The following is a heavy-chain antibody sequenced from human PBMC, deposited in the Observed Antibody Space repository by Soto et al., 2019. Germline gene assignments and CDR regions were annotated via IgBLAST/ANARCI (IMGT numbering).Heavy chain of an antibody. V-gene: IGHV4-30-2*01. D-gene: IGHD3-3*01. J-gene: IGHJ6*02. Sequence: QLQLQESGSGLVQPSQTLSLTCTASGGSISTSGYSWTWIRQPPGGGLEWIGSIYQTGRTYVIPSLKSRVTMSLDKSKNQSSLNLTSVTAADTALYYCAREMKIFGVAPGGGVDVWGQGTTVTVSS. CDR2: IYQTGRT. CDR3: AREMKIFGVAPGGGVDV. CDR1: GGSISTSGYS.